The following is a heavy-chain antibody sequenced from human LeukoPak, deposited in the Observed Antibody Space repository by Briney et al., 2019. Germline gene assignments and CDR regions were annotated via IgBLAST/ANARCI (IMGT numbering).Heavy chain of an antibody. D-gene: IGHD1-26*01. CDR1: GFTFSSYS. Sequence: GGSLRLSCAPSGFTFSSYSMNWVRQAPGKGLEWVSSISSSSSYIYYADSVKGRFTISRDNAKNSLYLQMNSLRAEDTAVYYCASVAWELLDYWGQGTLVTVSS. V-gene: IGHV3-21*01. CDR2: ISSSSSYI. CDR3: ASVAWELLDY. J-gene: IGHJ4*02.